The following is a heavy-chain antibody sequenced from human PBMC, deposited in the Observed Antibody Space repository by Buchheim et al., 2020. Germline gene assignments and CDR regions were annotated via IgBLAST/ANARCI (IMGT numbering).Heavy chain of an antibody. V-gene: IGHV3-74*01. Sequence: EVQLVESGGGLVQPGGSLRLSCAASGFTFNSYWMHWVRQAPGKGLVWVSRINSDGSSTSYADSVKGRFTISRDNAKNTLYLQMNSLRAEDTAVYYCARLHCSGGSCYYYYYGMDVWGQGTT. CDR2: INSDGSST. CDR3: ARLHCSGGSCYYYYYGMDV. CDR1: GFTFNSYW. J-gene: IGHJ6*02. D-gene: IGHD2-15*01.